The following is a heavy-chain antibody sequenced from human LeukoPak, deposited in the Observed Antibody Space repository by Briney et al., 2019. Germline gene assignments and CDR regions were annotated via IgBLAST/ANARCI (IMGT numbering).Heavy chain of an antibody. CDR1: GFTFSSYE. CDR2: ISSSGSTI. V-gene: IGHV3-48*03. Sequence: GGSLRLSCAASGFTFSSYEMNWVRQAPGKGLEWVSYISSSGSTIYYADSVKGRFTISRDNAKNSLYLQMNSLRAEDTAVYYCARRSSGSYLLANAFDIWGQGTTVTVSS. D-gene: IGHD1-26*01. CDR3: ARRSSGSYLLANAFDI. J-gene: IGHJ3*02.